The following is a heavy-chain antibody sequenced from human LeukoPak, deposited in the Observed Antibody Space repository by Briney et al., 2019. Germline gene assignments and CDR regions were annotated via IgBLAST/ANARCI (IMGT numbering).Heavy chain of an antibody. CDR2: IYSGGST. V-gene: IGHV3-66*01. D-gene: IGHD5-18*01. J-gene: IGHJ4*02. CDR1: GFTFSSYE. Sequence: GGSLRLSCAASGFTFSSYEMNWVRQAPGKGLEWVSLIYSGGSTYYADSVKGRFTISRDNSKNTLYLQMNSLRAEDTAVYYCARGGPAGGYSYGYLDYWGQGTLVTVSS. CDR3: ARGGPAGGYSYGYLDY.